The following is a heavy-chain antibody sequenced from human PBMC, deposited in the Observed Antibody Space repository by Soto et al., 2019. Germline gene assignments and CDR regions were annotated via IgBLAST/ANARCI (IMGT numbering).Heavy chain of an antibody. J-gene: IGHJ6*03. D-gene: IGHD3-3*01. CDR2: IYYSGST. V-gene: IGHV4-39*01. CDR1: GGSISSSSYY. Sequence: TSETLSLTCTVSGGSISSSSYYWGWIRPPPGKGLEWIGSIYYSGSTYYNPSLKSRVTISVDTSKNQFSLKLSSVTAADTAVYYCARGSDFGVVTHYYYYYMDVWGKGTTVTVSS. CDR3: ARGSDFGVVTHYYYYYMDV.